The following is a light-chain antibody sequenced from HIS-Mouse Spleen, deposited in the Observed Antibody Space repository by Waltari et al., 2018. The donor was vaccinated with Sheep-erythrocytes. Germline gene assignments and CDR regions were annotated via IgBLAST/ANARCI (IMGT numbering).Light chain of an antibody. J-gene: IGKJ2*01. CDR2: KAS. CDR1: QSISSW. V-gene: IGKV1-5*03. Sequence: DIQMTQSPSTLSASVGGRVTITCRASQSISSWLAWYQQKPGKAPKLLIYKASSLESGVPSRFSGSGSGTEFTLTISSLQPDDFATYYCQQYNSYSPRTFGQGTKLEIK. CDR3: QQYNSYSPRT.